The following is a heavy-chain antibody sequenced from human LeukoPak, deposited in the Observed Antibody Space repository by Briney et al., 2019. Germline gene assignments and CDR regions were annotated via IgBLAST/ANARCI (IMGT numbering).Heavy chain of an antibody. CDR1: GFTLSNYY. CDR2: IDNGGGA. J-gene: IGHJ4*02. V-gene: IGHV3-66*01. CDR3: ARDLNY. Sequence: GGSLRLSCAASGFTLSNYYMTWVRQGPGKGLEGVSLIDNGGGAHYTDSVKGRFTISRDNSQNTLFLQMNSLRAEDTAVYYCARDLNYWGQGTLVTVSS.